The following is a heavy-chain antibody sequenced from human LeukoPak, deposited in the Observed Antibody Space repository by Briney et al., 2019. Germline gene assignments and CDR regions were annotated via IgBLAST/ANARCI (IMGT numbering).Heavy chain of an antibody. CDR1: GGSITTSGHY. Sequence: SEPLSLTCTVSGGSITTSGHYWGWIRQPPGKGLEWIGSIDYRERTTYNPSLKSRVTISADTSRNQFSLKLSSVTATDTAVYYCANYVSRTMRDYWGQGTLVTVSS. J-gene: IGHJ4*02. D-gene: IGHD3-16*01. CDR3: ANYVSRTMRDY. V-gene: IGHV4-39*01. CDR2: IDYRERT.